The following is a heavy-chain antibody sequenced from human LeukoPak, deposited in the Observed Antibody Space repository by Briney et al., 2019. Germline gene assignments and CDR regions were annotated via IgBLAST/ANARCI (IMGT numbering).Heavy chain of an antibody. Sequence: SETLSLTCAVYGGSFSGYYWSWIRQPPGKGLERIGEINHSGSTNYNPSLKSRVTISVDTSKNQFSLKLSSVPAADTAVYYCARDGTMVRGVVYYMDVWGKGTTVTVSS. CDR1: GGSFSGYY. D-gene: IGHD3-10*01. CDR3: ARDGTMVRGVVYYMDV. V-gene: IGHV4-34*01. CDR2: INHSGST. J-gene: IGHJ6*03.